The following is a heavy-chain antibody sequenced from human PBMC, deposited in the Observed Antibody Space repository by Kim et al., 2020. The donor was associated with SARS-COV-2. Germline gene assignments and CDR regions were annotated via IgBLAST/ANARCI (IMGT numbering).Heavy chain of an antibody. CDR2: FYPEDGET. V-gene: IGHV1-24*01. CDR1: GYTLTELS. D-gene: IGHD2-8*01. CDR3: ATDLVCTNGVCYKTDWFDP. Sequence: ASVKVSCKVSGYTLTELSMHWVRQAPGKGLEWMGGFYPEDGETIYAQKFQGRVTMTEDTSTDTAYMELSSLRSEDTAVYYCATDLVCTNGVCYKTDWFDPWGQGTLVTVST. J-gene: IGHJ5*02.